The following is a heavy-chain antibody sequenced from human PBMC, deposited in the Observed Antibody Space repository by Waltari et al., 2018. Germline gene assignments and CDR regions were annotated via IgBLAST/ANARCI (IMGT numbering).Heavy chain of an antibody. CDR3: ARGSGVDY. CDR1: GFTFSTYV. D-gene: IGHD7-27*01. V-gene: IGHV3-23*01. J-gene: IGHJ4*02. Sequence: EVQLLEYGVGLVQPGGCLRLSCAASGFTFSTYVMNWVRQAPGKGLEWVSSISDGGGIINYADSVKGRFTISRDNSKNTVYLQMKSLRAEDTAVYYCARGSGVDYWGQGTLVTISS. CDR2: ISDGGGII.